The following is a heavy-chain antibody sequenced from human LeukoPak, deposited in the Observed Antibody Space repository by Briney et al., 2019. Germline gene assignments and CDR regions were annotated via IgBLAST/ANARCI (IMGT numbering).Heavy chain of an antibody. Sequence: QAGGSLRLSCAASGFTFSSYAMSWVRQAPGKGLEWLSYISASGANTFYADSVKGRFTISRDNAKNSVYLEMNSLRAEDTAVYYCASRRSGWPNDAFDIWGRGTMVTVTS. J-gene: IGHJ3*02. D-gene: IGHD6-19*01. CDR2: ISASGANT. V-gene: IGHV3-48*01. CDR1: GFTFSSYA. CDR3: ASRRSGWPNDAFDI.